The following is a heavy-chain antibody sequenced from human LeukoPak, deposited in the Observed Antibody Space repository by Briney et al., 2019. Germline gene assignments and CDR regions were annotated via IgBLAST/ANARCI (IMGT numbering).Heavy chain of an antibody. CDR3: SRDLYSNSSPFDY. D-gene: IGHD4-11*01. CDR2: SDTGGTT. Sequence: KSSETLSLTCTVSGGSPSRDYGSCIREPAGGGVEWIVRSDTGGTTNHNPSLTRRLAMSVNTTKNRCSQERISVTAADTAVYYCSRDLYSNSSPFDYWGQGTLVTVSS. V-gene: IGHV4-4*07. CDR1: GGSPSRDY. J-gene: IGHJ4*02.